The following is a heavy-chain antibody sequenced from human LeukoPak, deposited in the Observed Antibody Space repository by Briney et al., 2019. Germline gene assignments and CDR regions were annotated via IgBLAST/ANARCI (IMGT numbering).Heavy chain of an antibody. J-gene: IGHJ6*02. CDR2: IYFIGTT. CDR1: GDSMTSSY. V-gene: IGHV4-59*08. CDR3: ARLKRPPYSGMDV. Sequence: SETLSLTCTVSGDSMTSSYWTWIRQPPEKGLEWIGYIYFIGTTSYNPSLKSRITMSIDMSKNQFSLKLTSVTAADTALYYCARLKRPPYSGMDVWGQGTTVTVSS.